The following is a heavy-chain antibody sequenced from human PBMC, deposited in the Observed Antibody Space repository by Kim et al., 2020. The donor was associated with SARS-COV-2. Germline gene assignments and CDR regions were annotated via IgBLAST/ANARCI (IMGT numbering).Heavy chain of an antibody. CDR1: GYGFASYW. V-gene: IGHV5-51*01. CDR3: ASTYGASTAHWFDR. Sequence: GESLKISCKTSGYGFASYWIGWVRQMPGKGLEWMGIINPGNSDTRYGPPFQGQVTISVDKSINTAYLQWSSLKASDSAMYFCASTYGASTAHWFDRGGQGTLVTVSP. J-gene: IGHJ5*02. D-gene: IGHD2-21*02. CDR2: INPGNSDT.